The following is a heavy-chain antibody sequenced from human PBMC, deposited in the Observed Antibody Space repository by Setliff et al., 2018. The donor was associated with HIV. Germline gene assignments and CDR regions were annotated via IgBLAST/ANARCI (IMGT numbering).Heavy chain of an antibody. Sequence: GGSLRLSCEVSGFTVNWHYMSWVRQAPGKGLEWVSVIYNGAGTYYADSVKGRFVISRDNSNNTVYLQMNSLRVEDTAVYYCATTYFHGSGNYGGFYFESWGQGTLVTVS. V-gene: IGHV3-53*01. CDR2: IYNGAGT. J-gene: IGHJ4*02. CDR1: GFTVNWHY. CDR3: ATTYFHGSGNYGGFYFES. D-gene: IGHD3-10*01.